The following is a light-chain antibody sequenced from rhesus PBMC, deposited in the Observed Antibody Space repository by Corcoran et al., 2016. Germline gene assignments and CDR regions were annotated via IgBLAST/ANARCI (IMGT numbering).Light chain of an antibody. V-gene: IGKV1S14*01. J-gene: IGKJ1*01. CDR2: SAS. CDR3: QQHNTDPT. CDR1: QDIKNY. Sequence: DIQMTQSPSSLSASVGDTVTITCRASQDIKNYLAWYQQRPGKAPKSLIYSASNLEGGVPSRFRGSGSGTDFTLTSSSLQPEEFATDYCQQHNTDPTFGQGTKVEIK.